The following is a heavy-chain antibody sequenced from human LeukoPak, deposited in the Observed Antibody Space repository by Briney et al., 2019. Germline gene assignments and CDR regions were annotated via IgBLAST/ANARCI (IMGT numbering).Heavy chain of an antibody. V-gene: IGHV3-23*01. J-gene: IGHJ4*02. Sequence: GGSLLLSCAASGFTFSSYAMSWVRQAPGEGLEWVSGVSGSGGSTYYADSVKGRFTISRDNSKNTLYLQMNSLRAEDTAVYYCAKSSEVVVAATLFDYWGQGTLVTVSS. D-gene: IGHD2-15*01. CDR2: VSGSGGST. CDR1: GFTFSSYA. CDR3: AKSSEVVVAATLFDY.